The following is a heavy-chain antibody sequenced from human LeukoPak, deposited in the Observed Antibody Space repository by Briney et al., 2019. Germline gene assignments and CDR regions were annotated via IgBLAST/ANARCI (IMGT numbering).Heavy chain of an antibody. CDR3: ARDPPQERCYYYYFDY. D-gene: IGHD1-26*01. CDR2: ISYDGSNK. CDR1: GFTFSSYA. V-gene: IGHV3-30-3*01. J-gene: IGHJ4*02. Sequence: PGGSLRLSCAASGFTFSSYAMHWVRQAPGKGLEWVAVISYDGSNKYYADSVKGRFTISRDNSKNTLYLQMNSLRAEDTAVYYCARDPPQERCYYYYFDYWGQGTLVTVSS.